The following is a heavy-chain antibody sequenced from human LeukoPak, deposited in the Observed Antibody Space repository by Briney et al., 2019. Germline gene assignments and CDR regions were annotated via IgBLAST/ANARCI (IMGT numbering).Heavy chain of an antibody. V-gene: IGHV3-53*01. J-gene: IGHJ6*04. D-gene: IGHD2-21*02. CDR2: IYNDANT. CDR3: ARDREVVTAKAQMDV. Sequence: GGSLRLSCAVSGFTVSTNHMSWVRQAPGKGLEWVSVIYNDANTYYTDSVKGRFTTSRDNSKNTVFLQMNSLRAEDTAVYYCARDREVVTAKAQMDVWGKGTTVTVSS. CDR1: GFTVSTNH.